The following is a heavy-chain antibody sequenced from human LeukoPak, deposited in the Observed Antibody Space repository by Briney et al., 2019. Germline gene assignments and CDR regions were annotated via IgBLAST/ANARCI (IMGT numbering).Heavy chain of an antibody. CDR2: IHYSGTT. Sequence: SESLSLTCTVSGGPISGYYWRWSRQPPGKRLDCIAYIHYSGTTNYNPSLKSRATISVDTSQNQFSLILSSVTAADTAVYYRARHFRDRGPAQPDFDYWGQGTLVSVSS. J-gene: IGHJ4*02. CDR3: ARHFRDRGPAQPDFDY. D-gene: IGHD2-2*01. V-gene: IGHV4-59*08. CDR1: GGPISGYY.